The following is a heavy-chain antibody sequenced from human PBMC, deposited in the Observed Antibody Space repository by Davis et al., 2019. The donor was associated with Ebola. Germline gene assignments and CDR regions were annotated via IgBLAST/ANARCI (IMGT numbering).Heavy chain of an antibody. CDR3: ARDDDFWTYFDY. CDR2: IGTAGDS. V-gene: IGHV3-13*01. D-gene: IGHD3-3*01. Sequence: GESLKISCAASGFTFSSYDIHWVRQATGKGLEWVSAIGTAGDSYYPGSVKGRFTISRENAKNSLYLQMNSLRDEDTAVYYCARDDDFWTYFDYWGQGTLVTVSS. CDR1: GFTFSSYD. J-gene: IGHJ4*02.